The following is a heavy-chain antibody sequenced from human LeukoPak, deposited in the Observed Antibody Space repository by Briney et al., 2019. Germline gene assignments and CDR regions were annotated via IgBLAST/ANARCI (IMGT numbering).Heavy chain of an antibody. V-gene: IGHV3-7*03. D-gene: IGHD3-16*01. CDR3: ARVGLWPAFDI. CDR2: IKQDGSEK. Sequence: PGGSLRLSCAASGFTFSSYSMNWVRQAPGKGLEWVANIKQDGSEKYYVDSVKGRFTISRDNAKNSLYLQMNSLRAEDTAVYYCARVGLWPAFDIWGQGTMVTVSS. J-gene: IGHJ3*02. CDR1: GFTFSSYS.